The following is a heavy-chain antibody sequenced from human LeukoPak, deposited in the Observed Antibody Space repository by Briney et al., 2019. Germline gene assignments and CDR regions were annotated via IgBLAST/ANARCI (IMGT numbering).Heavy chain of an antibody. CDR2: INTRSGAT. J-gene: IGHJ5*01. V-gene: IGHV1-2*02. CDR3: ARVPTALAMVAATQGRNVWFDS. Sequence: ASVKVSCKASGYYFNGHYMYWLRQAPGQGLEWMGWINTRSGATNYAQKFHGRVTLTRDTSITTAYMELGSLKSDDTAVYYCARVPTALAMVAATQGRNVWFDSWGQGTLVTVSS. CDR1: GYYFNGHY. D-gene: IGHD2-15*01.